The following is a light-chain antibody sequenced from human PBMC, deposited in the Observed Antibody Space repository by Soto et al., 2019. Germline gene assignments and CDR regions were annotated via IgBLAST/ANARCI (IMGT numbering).Light chain of an antibody. CDR2: AAS. J-gene: IGKJ1*01. CDR3: QQSYSTPT. Sequence: DIQMTQSPSSLSASVGDRVTITCRASQSISSYLYWYQQKPGKAPKLLIYAASSLQSGVPSRFSASVSGTDFTLTISTLQPEDFAPYYCQQSYSTPTFGQGTKVEIK. V-gene: IGKV1-39*01. CDR1: QSISSY.